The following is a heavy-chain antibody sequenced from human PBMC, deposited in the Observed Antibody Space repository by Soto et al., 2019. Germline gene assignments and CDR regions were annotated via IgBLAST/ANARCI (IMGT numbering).Heavy chain of an antibody. CDR2: ITGSGGST. D-gene: IGHD3-9*01. CDR1: GFTFSSYG. V-gene: IGHV3-23*01. CDR3: ATRIMTTGQTGPFDY. Sequence: EVLLLESGGGLVQPGGSLRPSCVASGFTFSSYGMSWVRQAPGMGLEWVSSITGSGGSTYYTDSVKGRFTISRDNSKNTLYLQMSSLRAEDTAVYYCATRIMTTGQTGPFDYWGQGTLVTVSS. J-gene: IGHJ4*02.